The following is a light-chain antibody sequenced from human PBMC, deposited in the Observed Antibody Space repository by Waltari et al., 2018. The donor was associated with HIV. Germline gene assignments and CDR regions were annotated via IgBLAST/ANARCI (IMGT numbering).Light chain of an antibody. CDR3: QQYDTPPFT. CDR1: QSVNNRY. Sequence: ELVLTQSQGTLSLSPGERATLSDRASQSVNNRYIAWYQQKPGQTPRLLMYGASSRATGIPDRFSGSGSGTDFTLTISRLEPEDFAVYYCQQYDTPPFTFGPGTKVDIK. J-gene: IGKJ3*01. V-gene: IGKV3-20*01. CDR2: GAS.